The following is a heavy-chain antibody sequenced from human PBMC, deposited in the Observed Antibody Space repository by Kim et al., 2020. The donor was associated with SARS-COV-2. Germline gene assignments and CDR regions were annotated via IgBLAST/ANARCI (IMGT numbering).Heavy chain of an antibody. CDR2: ISSGSTSK. V-gene: IGHV3-11*01. J-gene: IGHJ4*02. CDR3: ARASMTTGTFADY. Sequence: GGSLRLSCAASGFIFRDYYMSWIRQAPGKGLQWVSYISSGSTSKYYADYVKGRFTISRDNAKNSLYLQMNSVTGDDTAVYYCARASMTTGTFADYWGQGT. D-gene: IGHD4-17*01. CDR1: GFIFRDYY.